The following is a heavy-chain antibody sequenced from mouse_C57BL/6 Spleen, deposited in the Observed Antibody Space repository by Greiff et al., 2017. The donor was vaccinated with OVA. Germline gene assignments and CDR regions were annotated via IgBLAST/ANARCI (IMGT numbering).Heavy chain of an antibody. Sequence: VHLVESGAELVKPGASVKISCKASGYAFSSYWMNWVKQRPGKGLEWIGQIYPGDGDTNYNGKFKGKATLTADKSSSTAYMQLSSLTSEDSAVYFCARRGDGYPWFAYWGQGTLVTVSA. CDR2: IYPGDGDT. D-gene: IGHD2-3*01. V-gene: IGHV1-80*01. J-gene: IGHJ3*01. CDR1: GYAFSSYW. CDR3: ARRGDGYPWFAY.